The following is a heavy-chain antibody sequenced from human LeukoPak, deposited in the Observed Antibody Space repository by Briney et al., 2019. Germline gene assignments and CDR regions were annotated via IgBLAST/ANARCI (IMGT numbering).Heavy chain of an antibody. D-gene: IGHD3-10*01. CDR3: VRHNYGYDY. J-gene: IGHJ4*02. V-gene: IGHV3-74*01. CDR2: SHNDGNSV. Sequence: GGSLRLSCAASGFDFSRYLMHWVRQVPGKEVVWVSHSHNDGNSVSYADSVKGRFTVSRDNAKNTLYLQMNRLRAEDTAVYYCVRHNYGYDYWGQGTQVTVSS. CDR1: GFDFSRYL.